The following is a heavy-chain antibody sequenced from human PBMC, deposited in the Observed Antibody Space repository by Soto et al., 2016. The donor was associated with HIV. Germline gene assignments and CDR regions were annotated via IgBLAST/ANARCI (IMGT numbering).Heavy chain of an antibody. J-gene: IGHJ2*01. CDR2: FDPEDGET. Sequence: QVQLVQSGAEVKKPGASVKVSCKVSGYTLTELSMHWVRQAPGKGLEWMGGFDPEDGETIYAQKFQGRVKMTEDTSTDTAYMELSSLRSEDTAVYYCATDASYYYDISVIHFDLWAVAPWSLSPQ. D-gene: IGHD3-22*01. V-gene: IGHV1-24*01. CDR1: GYTLTELS. CDR3: ATDASYYYDISVIHFDL.